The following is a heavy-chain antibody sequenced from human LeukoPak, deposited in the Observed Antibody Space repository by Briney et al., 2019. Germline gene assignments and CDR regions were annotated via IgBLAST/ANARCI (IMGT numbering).Heavy chain of an antibody. CDR1: GYTFTSYY. CDR2: INPSGGST. J-gene: IGHJ4*02. Sequence: ASVKVSCKXSGYTFTSYYMHWVRQAPGQGLEWMGIINPSGGSTSYAQKFQGRVTMTRDTSTSTVYMELSSLRSEDTAVYYCARRVVPASLGVFFDYWGQGTLVTVSS. V-gene: IGHV1-46*03. CDR3: ARRVVPASLGVFFDY. D-gene: IGHD2-2*01.